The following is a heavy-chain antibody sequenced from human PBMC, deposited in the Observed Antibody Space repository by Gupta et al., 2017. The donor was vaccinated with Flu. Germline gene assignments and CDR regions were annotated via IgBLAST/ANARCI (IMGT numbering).Heavy chain of an antibody. CDR2: ISSGHRTI. J-gene: IGHJ6*02. Sequence: QVQLVESGGGLVKPGGSLRLSCAASGFNFHDHYMSWIRQAPGKGLEWVSYISSGHRTINYKQSVKGRFTISRDDAKKTLYLEMNSLRGEDTAIYYCARDRSGAFSNYGMDVWGQGTTVTVSS. CDR1: GFNFHDHY. CDR3: ARDRSGAFSNYGMDV. D-gene: IGHD3-3*01. V-gene: IGHV3-11*01.